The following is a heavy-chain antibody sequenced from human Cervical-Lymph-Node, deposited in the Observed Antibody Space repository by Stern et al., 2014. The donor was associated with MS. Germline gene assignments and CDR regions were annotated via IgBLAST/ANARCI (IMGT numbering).Heavy chain of an antibody. CDR1: GFTFSSYA. J-gene: IGHJ4*02. CDR3: ARSHDSYYYGSGNDY. CDR2: ISYDGSNK. D-gene: IGHD3-10*01. V-gene: IGHV3-30*01. Sequence: QLVQSGGGVVQPGRSLRLSCAASGFTFSSYAMHWVRQAPGKGLEWVAVISYDGSNKYYADSVKGRFTISRDNSKNTLSLQMNSLRAEDTAIYYCARSHDSYYYGSGNDYWGQGTLVTVSS.